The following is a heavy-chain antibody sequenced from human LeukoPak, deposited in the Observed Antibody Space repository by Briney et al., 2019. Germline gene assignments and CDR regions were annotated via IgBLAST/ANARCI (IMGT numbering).Heavy chain of an antibody. CDR1: GYTFTGYY. D-gene: IGHD2-15*01. J-gene: IGHJ5*02. V-gene: IGHV1-2*02. CDR2: INPNSGGT. Sequence: ASVKVSCKASGYTFTGYYMHWVRQAPGQGLEWMGWINPNSGGTNYARKFQGRVTMTRDTSISTAYMELSRLRSDDTAVYYCASGYCSGGSCYSGVDWFDPWGQGTLVTVSS. CDR3: ASGYCSGGSCYSGVDWFDP.